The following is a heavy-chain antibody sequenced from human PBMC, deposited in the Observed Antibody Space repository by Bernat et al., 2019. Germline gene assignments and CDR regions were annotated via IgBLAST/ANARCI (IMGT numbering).Heavy chain of an antibody. J-gene: IGHJ5*02. Sequence: EVQLLESGGGLVQPGGSLRLSCAASGFTFSSYAMSWVRQAPGKGLEWVSAISGSGGSTYYADSVKGRFTLSRDNSKNTLYLQMNSLRAEDTAVYYCAKTYYDYIWGSYRSNRFDPWGQGTLVTVSS. V-gene: IGHV3-23*01. D-gene: IGHD3-16*02. CDR1: GFTFSSYA. CDR2: ISGSGGST. CDR3: AKTYYDYIWGSYRSNRFDP.